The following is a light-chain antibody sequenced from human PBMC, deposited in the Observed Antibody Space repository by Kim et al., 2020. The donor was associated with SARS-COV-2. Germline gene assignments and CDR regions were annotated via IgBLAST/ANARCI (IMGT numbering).Light chain of an antibody. J-gene: IGLJ3*02. CDR3: QSYDSSLSGV. CDR2: GNS. Sequence: QSVLTQPPSVSGAPGQRVTISCTGSSSNIGAGYYVHWYQQLPGTAPKLIIYGNSNRPSGVPNRFSGSKSGTSASLAITGLQAEDEADYYCQSYDSSLSGVFGGGTKLTVL. V-gene: IGLV1-40*01. CDR1: SSNIGAGYY.